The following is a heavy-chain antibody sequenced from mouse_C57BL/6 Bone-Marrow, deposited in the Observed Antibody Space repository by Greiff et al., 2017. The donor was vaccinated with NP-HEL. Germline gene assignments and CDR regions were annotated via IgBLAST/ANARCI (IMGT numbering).Heavy chain of an antibody. CDR2: IHPNSGST. Sequence: QVQLQQPGAELVKPGASVKLSCKASGYTFTSYWMHWVKQRPGQGLEWIGMIHPNSGSTNYNEKFKSKATLTVDKSSSTAYMQLSSLTSEDSAVYYCAREEGLREYFDVWGTGTTVTVSS. D-gene: IGHD1-1*01. V-gene: IGHV1-64*01. CDR3: AREEGLREYFDV. CDR1: GYTFTSYW. J-gene: IGHJ1*03.